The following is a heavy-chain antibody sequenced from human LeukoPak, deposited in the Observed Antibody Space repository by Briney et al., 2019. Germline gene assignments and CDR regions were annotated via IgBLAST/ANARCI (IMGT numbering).Heavy chain of an antibody. V-gene: IGHV3-74*01. D-gene: IGHD2-15*01. CDR3: ARWRATHPDLDFDY. CDR2: INSDGSST. Sequence: GGSLRLSCAASGFTFSSYWMHWVRQAPGKGLVWVSRINSDGSSTSYADSVKSRFTISRDNAKNTLYLQTNSLRAEDTAVYYCARWRATHPDLDFDYWGQGTLVTVSS. J-gene: IGHJ4*02. CDR1: GFTFSSYW.